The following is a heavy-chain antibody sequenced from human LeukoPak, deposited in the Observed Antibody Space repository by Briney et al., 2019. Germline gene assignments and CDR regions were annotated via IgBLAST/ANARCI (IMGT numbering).Heavy chain of an antibody. J-gene: IGHJ4*02. D-gene: IGHD2-21*02. CDR3: ARHEPGDLGAFDY. CDR1: GGSISSSSYY. Sequence: SETLCLTCTVSGGSISSSSYYWGWIRQPPGKGLEWIGSIYYSGSTYYNPSLKSRVTISVDTSKNQFSLKLSSVTAADTAVYYCARHEPGDLGAFDYWGQGTLVTVSS. CDR2: IYYSGST. V-gene: IGHV4-39*01.